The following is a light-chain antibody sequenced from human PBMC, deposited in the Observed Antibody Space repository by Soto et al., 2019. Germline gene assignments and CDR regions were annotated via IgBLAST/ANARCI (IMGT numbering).Light chain of an antibody. CDR1: QSVSSSF. CDR3: QQYGNSPRT. V-gene: IGKV3-20*01. CDR2: SAS. Sequence: EIVLMQSPGTLSLSPGERATLSCRASQSVSSSFLAWYQQKVGQAPRLLIYSASSRATGIPDRFSGSGSGTDFTLTISRLEPEDFAVYYCQQYGNSPRTFGQGTRLEIK. J-gene: IGKJ5*01.